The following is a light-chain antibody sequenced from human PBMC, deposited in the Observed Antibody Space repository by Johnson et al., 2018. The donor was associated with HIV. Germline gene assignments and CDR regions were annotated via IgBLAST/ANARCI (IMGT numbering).Light chain of an antibody. V-gene: IGLV1-51*01. Sequence: QSVLTQSPSVSAAPGQKVTISCSGSSSNIGNNYVSWYQQLPGTAPKLLIYENNKRPSGIPDRFSGSKSGTSATLGITGLQTGDAADYYCGTWDSSLSAYVFATETKVTVL. CDR1: SSNIGNNY. CDR3: GTWDSSLSAYV. CDR2: ENN. J-gene: IGLJ1*01.